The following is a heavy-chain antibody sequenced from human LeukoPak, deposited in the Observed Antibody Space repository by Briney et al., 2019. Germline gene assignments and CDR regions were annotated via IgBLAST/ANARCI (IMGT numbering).Heavy chain of an antibody. CDR3: ARDPGGNYFGPGTHFAY. J-gene: IGHJ4*02. D-gene: IGHD3-10*01. CDR1: GYTFIHYY. CDR2: IDGETGNT. V-gene: IGHV1-46*01. Sequence: GASVKVSCKASGYTFIHYYMHWVRHARGQGLEWMGRIDGETGNTRYAQNFQGRVSMTRDTSTSTVYMELSSLRFEDTAVYYCARDPGGNYFGPGTHFAYWGQGALVTVSS.